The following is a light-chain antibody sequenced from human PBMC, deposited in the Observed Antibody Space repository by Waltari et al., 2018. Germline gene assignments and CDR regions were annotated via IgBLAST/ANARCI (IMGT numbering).Light chain of an antibody. Sequence: QSALTQPPSASGSPGQSVTIPCTGPSSDVGGYNYVPWYQHHPGKAPKLMVYEVNKRPSGVPDRFSGSKSGNTASLTVSGLQAEDESDYYCSSYAGSNHLVFGGGTKLTVL. CDR3: SSYAGSNHLV. V-gene: IGLV2-8*01. CDR2: EVN. CDR1: SSDVGGYNY. J-gene: IGLJ3*02.